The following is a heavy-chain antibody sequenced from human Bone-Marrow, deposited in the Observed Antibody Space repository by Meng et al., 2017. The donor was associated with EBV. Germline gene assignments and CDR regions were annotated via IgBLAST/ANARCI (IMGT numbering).Heavy chain of an antibody. V-gene: IGHV1-3*01. J-gene: IGHJ4*02. CDR3: VRGPPVGVPGPGDY. CDR1: GYAFTSYI. D-gene: IGHD2-21*01. Sequence: QVRLGQSRAEVKNPGASVKVSCKTSGYAFTSYILHWVRQAPGQRPEWMGWINVRLSFTKYSQKFQGRVTISSDTSATTGFMELSSLTSEDTAVYYCVRGPPVGVPGPGDYWGQGTLVTVSS. CDR2: INVRLSFT.